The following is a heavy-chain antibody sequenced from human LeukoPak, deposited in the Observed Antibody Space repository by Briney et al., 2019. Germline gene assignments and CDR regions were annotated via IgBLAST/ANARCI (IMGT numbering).Heavy chain of an antibody. D-gene: IGHD3-16*02. Sequence: SETLSLTCTLYGDSFNDYYWSWIRQPPGKGLEWIGEINHSGGTNYNPSLWSRLTILIDTSKHQFSLRVTSVTAADTGVYFCARVSDLMISFGGVISFFDNWGQGALVTVSS. V-gene: IGHV4-34*01. CDR1: GDSFNDYY. CDR3: ARVSDLMISFGGVISFFDN. CDR2: INHSGGT. J-gene: IGHJ4*02.